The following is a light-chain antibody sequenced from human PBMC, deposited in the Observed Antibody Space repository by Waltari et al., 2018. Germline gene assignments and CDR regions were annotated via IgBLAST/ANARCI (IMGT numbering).Light chain of an antibody. Sequence: EIVLTQSPGTLSLSAGERATLSCKASQTLNNNYLAWYQQKPGQSPRLLICGASKRATGIPDRVSGSGSVTDFTLTISRRETEDFAMYYCQQYGSSPYSFGQGARVEIK. J-gene: IGKJ2*01. CDR3: QQYGSSPYS. CDR2: GAS. CDR1: QTLNNNY. V-gene: IGKV3-20*01.